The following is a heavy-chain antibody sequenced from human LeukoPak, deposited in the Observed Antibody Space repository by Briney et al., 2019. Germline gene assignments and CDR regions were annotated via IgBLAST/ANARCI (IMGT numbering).Heavy chain of an antibody. V-gene: IGHV1-2*02. CDR1: GYTFTDYY. CDR3: ARDKMRESVYSQSNYFDY. J-gene: IGHJ4*02. CDR2: INPKSGDT. D-gene: IGHD3-3*01. Sequence: GASVKVSCKASGYTFTDYYMHWVRQAPEQGLEWMGWINPKSGDTNYAQKFQGRVTMTRDTSISTAYMELSSLRSDDTAVYYCARDKMRESVYSQSNYFDYWGRGPLVTVSS.